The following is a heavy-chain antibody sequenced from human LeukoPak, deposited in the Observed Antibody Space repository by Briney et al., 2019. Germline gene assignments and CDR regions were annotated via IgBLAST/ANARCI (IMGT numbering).Heavy chain of an antibody. CDR3: ARRGLGYYYMDV. CDR1: GFTFSSYD. J-gene: IGHJ6*03. V-gene: IGHV3-13*01. Sequence: GGSLRLSCAASGFTFSSYDMYWVRQATGKGLEWVSAIGTAGDTYYPGSVKGRFTISRENAKNSLYLQMNSLRAGDTAVYYCARRGLGYYYMDVWGKGTTVTVSS. D-gene: IGHD3-16*01. CDR2: IGTAGDT.